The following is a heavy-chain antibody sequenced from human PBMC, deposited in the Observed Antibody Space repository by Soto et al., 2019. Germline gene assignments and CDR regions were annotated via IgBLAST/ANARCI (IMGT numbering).Heavy chain of an antibody. V-gene: IGHV1-69*01. CDR1: GGTFNTYA. CDR3: TRGIVTGGVIGGFDS. Sequence: QVQLVQSETEVKKPGSAVNVSCKASGGTFNTYAMNWVRQAPGQGLEWMGGIIPMFDTPRYAQKFQVRVTIMVGESTTTAYMELSSRRSDDAAVYYCTRGIVTGGVIGGFDSWGQGILVIVSS. D-gene: IGHD3-16*02. CDR2: IIPMFDTP. J-gene: IGHJ4*02.